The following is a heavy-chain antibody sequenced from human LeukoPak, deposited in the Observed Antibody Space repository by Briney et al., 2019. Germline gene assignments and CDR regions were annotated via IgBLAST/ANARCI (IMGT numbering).Heavy chain of an antibody. V-gene: IGHV4-34*01. CDR2: INHSGST. D-gene: IGHD3-16*01. CDR1: GGSFSDYY. CDR3: ARTPPPGATAYGVVDY. Sequence: SETLSLTCAVYGGSFSDYYWTWIRQPRGKGLEWIGEINHSGSTNYNPSLKSRVTIPLDTSKNQFSLKLSSVTAADTAVYYCARTPPPGATAYGVVDYWGQGTPVTVSS. J-gene: IGHJ4*02.